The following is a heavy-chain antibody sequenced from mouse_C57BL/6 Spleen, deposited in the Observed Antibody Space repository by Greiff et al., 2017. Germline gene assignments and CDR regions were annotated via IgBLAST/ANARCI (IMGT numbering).Heavy chain of an antibody. D-gene: IGHD1-1*01. CDR2: IRNKATGYTT. J-gene: IGHJ4*01. V-gene: IGHV7-3*01. CDR3: ARYQDYYGSSVYYYAMDY. Sequence: EVQLVESGGGLVQPGGSLSLSCAASGFTFTDYYMSWVRQPPGKALEWLGFIRNKATGYTTEYSASVKGRFTISRDNSQSILYLQMNALRAEDSATYYGARYQDYYGSSVYYYAMDYWGQGTSVTVSS. CDR1: GFTFTDYY.